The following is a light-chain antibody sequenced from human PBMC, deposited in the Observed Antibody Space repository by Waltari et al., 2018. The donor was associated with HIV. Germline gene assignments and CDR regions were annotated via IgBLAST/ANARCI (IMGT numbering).Light chain of an antibody. CDR2: DVS. J-gene: IGLJ2*01. V-gene: IGLV2-14*01. CDR3: SSYTSSSTPVV. Sequence: QSALTQPASVSGSPGQSITISCTGTSSDIGTYNYVSWYQQHPGKAPKLMIYDVSTRPSGVSNRFSGAKSGNTASLTISGLQAEDAADYYCSSYTSSSTPVVFGGGTTLTVL. CDR1: SSDIGTYNY.